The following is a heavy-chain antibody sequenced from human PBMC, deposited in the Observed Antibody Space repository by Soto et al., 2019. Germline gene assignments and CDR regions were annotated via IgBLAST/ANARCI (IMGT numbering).Heavy chain of an antibody. Sequence: QVQLMQSGTEVAKPGASVKVSCKTSGKTDGTYGLSWVRQAPGQGLEWMGWIVGDSGATVYAQKFQARVSMYTDRHTTTAYMELRRLKSDDSALYYCARLAGYGSGSRRFDTWGQGTLVSVSS. CDR3: ARLAGYGSGSRRFDT. J-gene: IGHJ1*01. D-gene: IGHD3-10*01. CDR2: IVGDSGAT. V-gene: IGHV1-18*01. CDR1: GKTDGTYG.